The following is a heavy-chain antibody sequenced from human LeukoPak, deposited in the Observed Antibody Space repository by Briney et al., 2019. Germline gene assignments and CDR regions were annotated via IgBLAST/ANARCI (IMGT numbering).Heavy chain of an antibody. V-gene: IGHV6-1*01. CDR2: TYYRSKWYN. D-gene: IGHD3-3*01. Sequence: SQTLSLTCAISGDSVSANGAAWNWIRQSPPRGLEWLGRTYYRSKWYNDYAVSVKSRITINPDTSKNQFSLQLNSVTPEDTAVYYCARVPYYDFQADAFDIWGQGTMVTVSS. CDR3: ARVPYYDFQADAFDI. CDR1: GDSVSANGAA. J-gene: IGHJ3*02.